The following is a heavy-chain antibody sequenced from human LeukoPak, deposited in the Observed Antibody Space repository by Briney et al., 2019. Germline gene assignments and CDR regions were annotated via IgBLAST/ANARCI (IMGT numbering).Heavy chain of an antibody. CDR3: ARSYSSSWYDYYHGMDV. J-gene: IGHJ6*02. V-gene: IGHV4-59*01. Sequence: PSETLSLTCTVSGGSISSYYWSWIRQPPGKGLEWIGYIYYSGSTNYNPSLKSRVTISVDTSKNQFSLKLSSVTAADTAVYYCARSYSSSWYDYYHGMDVWGQGTTVTVSS. D-gene: IGHD6-13*01. CDR2: IYYSGST. CDR1: GGSISSYY.